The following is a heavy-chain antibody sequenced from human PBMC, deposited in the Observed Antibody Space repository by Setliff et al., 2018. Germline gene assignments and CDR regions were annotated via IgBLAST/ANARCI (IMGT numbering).Heavy chain of an antibody. CDR2: IYYTGIT. Sequence: SETLSLTCAVYGGSFSGYYWSWIRQPPGKGLEWIGNIYYTGITYYNPSLKSRVTMSVDTSTNQFSLSLTSVTAADTAVYYCARYPSKLPELGIYGWFDYWGQGILVTVS. J-gene: IGHJ4*02. CDR1: GGSFSGYY. CDR3: ARYPSKLPELGIYGWFDY. V-gene: IGHV4-34*10. D-gene: IGHD6-19*01.